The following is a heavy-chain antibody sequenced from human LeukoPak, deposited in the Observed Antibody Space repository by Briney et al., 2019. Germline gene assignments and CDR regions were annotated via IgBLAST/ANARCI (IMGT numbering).Heavy chain of an antibody. V-gene: IGHV4-34*01. CDR2: INHSGST. Sequence: SETLSLTCAVYGGSFSGYYWSWIRQPPGKGLEWIGEINHSGSTNYNPSLKSRVTISVDTSKNQFSLKLSSVTAADTAVYYRARHVLRRSITGIYYFDYWGQGTLVTVSS. J-gene: IGHJ4*02. D-gene: IGHD1-20*01. CDR1: GGSFSGYY. CDR3: ARHVLRRSITGIYYFDY.